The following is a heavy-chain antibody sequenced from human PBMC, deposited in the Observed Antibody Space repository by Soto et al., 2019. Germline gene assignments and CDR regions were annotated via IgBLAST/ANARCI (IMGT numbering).Heavy chain of an antibody. CDR3: ARAQDVPYYYDSSGYYYPFDY. Sequence: SVKVSCKASGYTFTSYGISWVRQAPVQGLEWMGWISAYNGNTNYSKKLQGRVTMTTDTSTSTAYMELRSLRSDDTAVYYCARAQDVPYYYDSSGYYYPFDYWGQGTLVTVSS. CDR1: GYTFTSYG. CDR2: ISAYNGNT. V-gene: IGHV1-18*04. D-gene: IGHD3-22*01. J-gene: IGHJ4*02.